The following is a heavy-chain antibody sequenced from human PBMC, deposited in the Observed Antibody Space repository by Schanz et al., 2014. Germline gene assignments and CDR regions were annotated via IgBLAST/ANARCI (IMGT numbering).Heavy chain of an antibody. V-gene: IGHV3-30*14. D-gene: IGHD3-10*01. CDR2: ISYHGSEK. Sequence: QVHLVESGGGVVQPGGSLRLSCAASGFTFSTYALHWVRQAPGKGLEWVAVISYHGSEKYYADSVKGRFTISRDDSNNMLYLQMNSLRVEDTAVYYCAKLVAAIGSGDGMDVWGQGTTVTVSS. J-gene: IGHJ6*02. CDR3: AKLVAAIGSGDGMDV. CDR1: GFTFSTYA.